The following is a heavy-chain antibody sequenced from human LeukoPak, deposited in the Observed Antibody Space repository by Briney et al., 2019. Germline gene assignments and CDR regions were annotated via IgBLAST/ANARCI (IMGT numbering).Heavy chain of an antibody. Sequence: SQTLSLTCAVSGGSISSGGYSWSWIRQPPGKGLEWIGYIYHSGSTYYNPSLKSRVTISVDRSKNQFSLKLSSVTAADTAVYYCARYQGDYNSRNLDLWGRGTLVTVSS. D-gene: IGHD4-17*01. CDR2: IYHSGST. J-gene: IGHJ2*01. V-gene: IGHV4-30-2*01. CDR1: GGSISSGGYS. CDR3: ARYQGDYNSRNLDL.